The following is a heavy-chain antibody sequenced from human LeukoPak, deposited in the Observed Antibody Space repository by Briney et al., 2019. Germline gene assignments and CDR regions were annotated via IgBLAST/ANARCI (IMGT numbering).Heavy chain of an antibody. J-gene: IGHJ6*02. CDR1: GFTFSSYV. Sequence: GSLRLSCEVSGFTFSSYVMNWVRQAPGKGLEWIGEINHSGSTNYNPSLKSRVTISVDTSKNQFSLKLSSVTAADTAVYYCARGFMYYDILTGYSRHGMDVWGQGTTVTVSS. V-gene: IGHV4-34*01. CDR2: INHSGST. CDR3: ARGFMYYDILTGYSRHGMDV. D-gene: IGHD3-9*01.